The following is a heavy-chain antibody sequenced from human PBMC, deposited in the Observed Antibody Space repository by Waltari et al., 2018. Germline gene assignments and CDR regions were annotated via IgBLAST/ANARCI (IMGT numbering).Heavy chain of an antibody. V-gene: IGHV4-59*01. Sequence: QVQLQESGSGLVKPSETLSLTCTVSGGSISSYYWSWIRQPPGKGLEWIGYIYYSGSTNYNPSLKSRVTIPVDTSKNQFSLKLSSVTAADTAVYYCARVRTEPGVTPPYNWFDPWGQGTLVTVSS. CDR3: ARVRTEPGVTPPYNWFDP. CDR1: GGSISSYY. CDR2: IYYSGST. D-gene: IGHD3-10*01. J-gene: IGHJ5*02.